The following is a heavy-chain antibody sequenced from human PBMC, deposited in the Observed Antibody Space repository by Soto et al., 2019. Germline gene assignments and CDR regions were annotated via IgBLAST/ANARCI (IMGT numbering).Heavy chain of an antibody. J-gene: IGHJ4*02. V-gene: IGHV5-51*03. CDR1: GYIFSGYW. CDR3: ARREGNGWAY. CDR2: IYPGDSDT. Sequence: PGESLKISCKASGYIFSGYWIGWVRQMPGRGLEWMGVIYPGDSDTRYSPSFQGQVTISADKSISTAYLQWTNLKASDTAIYYCARREGNGWAYWGQGTLVTVSS. D-gene: IGHD2-2*03.